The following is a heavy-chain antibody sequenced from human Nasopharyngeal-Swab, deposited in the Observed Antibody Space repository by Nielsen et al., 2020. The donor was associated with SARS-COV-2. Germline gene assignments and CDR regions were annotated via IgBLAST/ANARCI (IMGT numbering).Heavy chain of an antibody. CDR2: ISYEGSLK. CDR3: ARRRPILHLGEFSSSFDS. Sequence: GESLKISCAVSGFTFNSYGMHWVRQAPGKGLEWVALISYEGSLKYYADSVKGRFTISRDSSKNTVYLQMNSLRPEDTAVYYCARRRPILHLGEFSSSFDSWGQGTLVTVSS. D-gene: IGHD3-16*01. J-gene: IGHJ4*02. CDR1: GFTFNSYG. V-gene: IGHV3-30*03.